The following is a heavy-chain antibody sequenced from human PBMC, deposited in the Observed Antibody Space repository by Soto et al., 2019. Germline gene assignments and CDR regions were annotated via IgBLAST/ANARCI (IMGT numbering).Heavy chain of an antibody. D-gene: IGHD1-26*01. V-gene: IGHV3-48*02. Sequence: PGGSLRLSCAASGFSFSSFSMNWVRQAPGKGLEWVSYISGSSSSIYYADSVKGRFTISRDNAKNSLYLQMDSLRDEDTAVYYCARARSGSYYLDYFDYWGQGTLVTVS. CDR3: ARARSGSYYLDYFDY. J-gene: IGHJ4*02. CDR2: ISGSSSSI. CDR1: GFSFSSFS.